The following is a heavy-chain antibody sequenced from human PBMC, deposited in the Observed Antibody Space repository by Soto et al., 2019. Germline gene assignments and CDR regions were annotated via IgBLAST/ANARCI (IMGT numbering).Heavy chain of an antibody. CDR3: ARAGDDCSAANCYVIDY. D-gene: IGHD2-2*01. Sequence: ASVKVSCKASGYTFTNYAMHWVRQAPGQRLEWMGWINTGKGNTKYSQKFQGRVTITSDTSASTAYMDLSSLRPEDTAMYYCARAGDDCSAANCYVIDYWGQGTLVTVSS. CDR1: GYTFTNYA. J-gene: IGHJ4*02. CDR2: INTGKGNT. V-gene: IGHV1-3*04.